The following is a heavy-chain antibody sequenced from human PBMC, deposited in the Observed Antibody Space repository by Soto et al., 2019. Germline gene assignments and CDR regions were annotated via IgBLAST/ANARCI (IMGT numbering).Heavy chain of an antibody. D-gene: IGHD4-17*01. J-gene: IGHJ3*02. CDR1: GYTFSGYY. CDR2: INANSGDT. CDR3: ARDHDTVTNDAFDI. V-gene: IGHV1-18*04. Sequence: QGQLVQSGAEVKKPGASVKVSCKASGYTFSGYYMNWVRQAPGQGLEWMGWINANSGDTKYAQKLQGRVTMTTDTSTSTAYMELRSLRSDDTAVYYCARDHDTVTNDAFDIWGQGTMVTVSS.